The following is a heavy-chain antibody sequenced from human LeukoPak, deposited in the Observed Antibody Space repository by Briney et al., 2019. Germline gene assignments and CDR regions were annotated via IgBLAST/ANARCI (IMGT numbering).Heavy chain of an antibody. CDR2: INHSGST. CDR3: ARVDGFGQGFDY. J-gene: IGHJ4*02. Sequence: SETLSLTCAVYGGSFSGYYWSWIRQPPGKGLEWIGEINHSGSTNYNPSLKSRVTISVDTSKNQFSLKLSSVTAADTAVYYCARVDGFGQGFDYWGQGTLVTVSS. V-gene: IGHV4-34*01. D-gene: IGHD3-10*01. CDR1: GGSFSGYY.